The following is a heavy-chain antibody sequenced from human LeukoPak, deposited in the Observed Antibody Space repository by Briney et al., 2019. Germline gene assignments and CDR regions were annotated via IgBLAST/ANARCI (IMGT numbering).Heavy chain of an antibody. CDR3: ARDILATSIAAPYY. J-gene: IGHJ4*02. CDR1: EFTFTTYS. V-gene: IGHV4-39*07. Sequence: ESLRLSCAASEFTFTTYSMAWIRQPPGKGLEWIGSIFYSGRTYYNPSLKSRVTMSVDTSKNQFSLRLSSVNAADTAVYYCARDILATSIAAPYYWGQGTLVTVSS. CDR2: IFYSGRT. D-gene: IGHD6-13*01.